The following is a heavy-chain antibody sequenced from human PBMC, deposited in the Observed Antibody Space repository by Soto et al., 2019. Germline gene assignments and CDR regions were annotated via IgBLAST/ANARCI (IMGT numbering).Heavy chain of an antibody. J-gene: IGHJ4*02. CDR2: ISYDGSNK. V-gene: IGHV3-30*18. Sequence: QVQLVESGGGVVQPGRSLRLSCAASGFTFSSYGMHWVRQAPGKGLEWVAVISYDGSNKYYADSVKGRFTISRDNSKNTRYLQMNSLRAEDTAVYYCAKDRGPGGVPAAIGTYWGQGTLVTVSS. CDR3: AKDRGPGGVPAAIGTY. D-gene: IGHD2-2*01. CDR1: GFTFSSYG.